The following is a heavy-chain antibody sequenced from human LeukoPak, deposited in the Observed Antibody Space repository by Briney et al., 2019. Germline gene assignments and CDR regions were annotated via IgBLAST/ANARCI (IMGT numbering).Heavy chain of an antibody. CDR1: GGSISSGGYS. J-gene: IGHJ4*02. V-gene: IGHV4-30-2*01. CDR2: ICHSGST. D-gene: IGHD3-22*01. CDR3: ARGDDSSGYWINFDY. Sequence: PSQTLSLTCAVSGGSISSGGYSWSWIRQPPGKGLEWIGYICHSGSTYYNPSLKSRVTISVDRSKNQFSLKLSSVTAADTAVYYCARGDDSSGYWINFDYWGQGTLVTVSS.